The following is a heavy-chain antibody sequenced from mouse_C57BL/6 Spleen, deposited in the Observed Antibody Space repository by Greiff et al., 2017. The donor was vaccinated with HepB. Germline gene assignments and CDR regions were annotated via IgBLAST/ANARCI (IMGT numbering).Heavy chain of an antibody. CDR3: ASGYDGYYGAMDY. Sequence: SGAELVRPGSSVKLSCKDSYFAFMASAMHWVKQRPGHGLEWIGSFTMYSDATEYSENFKGKATLTANTSSSTAYMELSSLTSEDSAVYYCASGYDGYYGAMDYWGQGTSVTVSS. CDR1: YFAFMASA. D-gene: IGHD2-3*01. J-gene: IGHJ4*01. CDR2: FTMYSDAT. V-gene: IGHV1-49*01.